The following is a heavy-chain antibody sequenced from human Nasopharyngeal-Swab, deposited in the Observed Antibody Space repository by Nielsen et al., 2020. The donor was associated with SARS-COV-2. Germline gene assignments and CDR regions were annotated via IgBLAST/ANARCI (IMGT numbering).Heavy chain of an antibody. CDR2: VAYDGSNT. D-gene: IGHD6-25*01. CDR3: ARDAGYGSGWHLEWFFDL. V-gene: IGHV3-30*03. Sequence: GESLKISCVASGFNFPTYGMHWVRQAPGKGLEWVAVVAYDGSNTYYADAVKGRFTISRDNSNKRLYLELNSLRVEDSAVYFCARDAGYGSGWHLEWFFDLWGRGTRFTVSS. CDR1: GFNFPTYG. J-gene: IGHJ4*02.